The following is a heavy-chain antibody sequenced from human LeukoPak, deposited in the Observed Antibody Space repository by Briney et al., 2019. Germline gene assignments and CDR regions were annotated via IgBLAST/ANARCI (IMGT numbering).Heavy chain of an antibody. J-gene: IGHJ3*02. V-gene: IGHV3-23*01. Sequence: GGSLRLPCAASGFTFSSYAMSWVRQAPGKGPEWVSAISGSGGSTYYADSVKGRFTISRDNSKNTLYLQMNSLRAEDTAVYYCAKDPPNWSRGDAFDIWGQGTMVTVSS. D-gene: IGHD1-1*01. CDR2: ISGSGGST. CDR3: AKDPPNWSRGDAFDI. CDR1: GFTFSSYA.